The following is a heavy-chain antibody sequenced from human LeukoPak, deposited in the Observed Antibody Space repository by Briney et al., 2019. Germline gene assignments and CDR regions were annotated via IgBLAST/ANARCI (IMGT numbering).Heavy chain of an antibody. Sequence: GGSLRLSCSVSGFTFSTYVMHWVRQAPGKGLEYVSAISSNGDNTYYADSVKGRFTISRDNSKNTLYLQMSSLRADDTAVYYCVRGSGYWGQGTLVSVSS. V-gene: IGHV3-64D*06. CDR3: VRGSGY. CDR1: GFTFSTYV. CDR2: ISSNGDNT. D-gene: IGHD3-10*01. J-gene: IGHJ4*02.